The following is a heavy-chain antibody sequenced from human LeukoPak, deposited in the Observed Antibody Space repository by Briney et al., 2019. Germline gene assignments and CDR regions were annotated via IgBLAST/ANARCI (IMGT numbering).Heavy chain of an antibody. J-gene: IGHJ3*02. Sequence: GGSLRLSCAASGFTFSSYWMHWVRQAPGKGLVWVSCLNSDGSSTRYADSVRGRFTISRDNAKNTLYLQMNSLRAEDTAVYYCATGNYHAFDIWGQGIMVTVSS. CDR2: LNSDGSST. CDR1: GFTFSSYW. V-gene: IGHV3-74*01. D-gene: IGHD1-7*01. CDR3: ATGNYHAFDI.